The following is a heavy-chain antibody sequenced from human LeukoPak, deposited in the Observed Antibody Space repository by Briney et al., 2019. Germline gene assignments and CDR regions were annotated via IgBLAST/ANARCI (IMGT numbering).Heavy chain of an antibody. CDR2: VYYSGST. V-gene: IGHV4-59*08. D-gene: IGHD6-25*01. CDR1: GGSMTTYY. J-gene: IGHJ6*02. Sequence: SETLSLTCTVSGGSMTTYYWTWIRQPPGKGLEWLGYVYYSGSTSYNPSLKSRVTISVDTSKSQFSLRLTPVTAADTAVYYCARQNSGARLNVWGQGTTVIVSS. CDR3: ARQNSGARLNV.